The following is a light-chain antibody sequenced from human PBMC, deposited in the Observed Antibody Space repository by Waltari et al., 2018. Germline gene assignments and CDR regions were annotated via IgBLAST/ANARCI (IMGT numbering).Light chain of an antibody. V-gene: IGKV3-20*01. Sequence: IVLTQSPGTLSLSPGETATLSCRASQSVNLYLAWYQQKPGQAPRLLIYHTSTRAAGIPDRFSGSGSGTDFSLTISRLEPEDFSVYYCQHYLRLPATFGQGTTVEI. CDR3: QHYLRLPAT. CDR1: QSVNLY. CDR2: HTS. J-gene: IGKJ1*01.